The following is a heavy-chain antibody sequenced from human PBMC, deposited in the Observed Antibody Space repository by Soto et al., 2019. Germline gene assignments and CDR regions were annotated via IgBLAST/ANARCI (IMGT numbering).Heavy chain of an antibody. J-gene: IGHJ6*02. D-gene: IGHD6-6*01. Sequence: EASVKVSCKASGYTFTSYGISWVRQAPGQGLEWMGWISAYNGNTNYAQKLQGRVTMTTDTSTSTAYMELRSLRSDDTAVYYCARETFSSSSYYYYGMDVWGQGTTVTISS. CDR1: GYTFTSYG. CDR2: ISAYNGNT. V-gene: IGHV1-18*04. CDR3: ARETFSSSSYYYYGMDV.